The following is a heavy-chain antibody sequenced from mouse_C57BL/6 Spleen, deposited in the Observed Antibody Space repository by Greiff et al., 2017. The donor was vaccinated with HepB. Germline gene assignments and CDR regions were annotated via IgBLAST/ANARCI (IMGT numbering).Heavy chain of an antibody. CDR1: GFNIKDYY. CDR2: IDPEDGET. D-gene: IGHD1-1*01. J-gene: IGHJ1*03. CDR3: ARYYGSSYGWYFDV. Sequence: VQLQQSGAELVKPGASVKLSCTASGFNIKDYYMPWVKQRTEQGLEWIGRIDPEDGETTYAPKFQGKATITADTSSNTAYLQLSSLTSEDTAVYYCARYYGSSYGWYFDVWGTGTTVTVSS. V-gene: IGHV14-2*01.